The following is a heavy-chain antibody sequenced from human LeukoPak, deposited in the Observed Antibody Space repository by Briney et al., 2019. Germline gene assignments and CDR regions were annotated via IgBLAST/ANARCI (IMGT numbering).Heavy chain of an antibody. CDR3: ARGDVDIVATDDAFDI. CDR1: GYTFTDYY. CDR2: INTNTGNP. V-gene: IGHV7-4-1*02. Sequence: GASVKVSCKASGYTFTDYYIHWVRQAPGQGLEWMGWINTNTGNPTYAQGFTGRFVFSLDTSVSTAYLQISSLKAEDTAVYYCARGDVDIVATDDAFDIWGQGTMVTVSS. J-gene: IGHJ3*02. D-gene: IGHD5-12*01.